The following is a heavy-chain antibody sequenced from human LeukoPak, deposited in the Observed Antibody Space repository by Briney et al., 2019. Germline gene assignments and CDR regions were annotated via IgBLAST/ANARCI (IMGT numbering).Heavy chain of an antibody. CDR1: GFTFSSYW. Sequence: QTGGSLRLSCAASGFTFSSYWMHWVRQAPGKGLVWVSGFNSDGSSTTYADSVKGRFTNSRDNAKNTLYLQMNSLRAEDTAVYYCARGPPYYYGSGSYMDYWGQGTLVTVSS. V-gene: IGHV3-74*01. CDR2: FNSDGSST. D-gene: IGHD3-10*01. J-gene: IGHJ4*02. CDR3: ARGPPYYYGSGSYMDY.